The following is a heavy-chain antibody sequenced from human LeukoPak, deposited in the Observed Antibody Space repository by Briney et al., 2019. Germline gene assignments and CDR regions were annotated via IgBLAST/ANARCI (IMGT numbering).Heavy chain of an antibody. Sequence: SETLSLTCAVYGGSFSGYYWSWIRQPAGKGLEWIGRISSSGSTNYNPSLKSRVTISVDTSKNQFSLKLSSVTAADTAVYYCARGKLPKLMYFDYWGQGTLVTVSS. D-gene: IGHD1-26*01. CDR1: GGSFSGYY. CDR2: ISSSGST. J-gene: IGHJ4*02. CDR3: ARGKLPKLMYFDY. V-gene: IGHV4-59*10.